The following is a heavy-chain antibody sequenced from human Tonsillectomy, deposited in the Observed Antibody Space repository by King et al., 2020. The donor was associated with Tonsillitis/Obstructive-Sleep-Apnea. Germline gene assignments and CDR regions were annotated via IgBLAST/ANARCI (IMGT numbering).Heavy chain of an antibody. Sequence: QLVQSGGGVVRPGGSLRLSCAASGFTFDDYGMSWVRQAPGKGLEWVSGFNWNVGSTGYAESLKGRFTISRDNATNSLYLQMNSLRAEATALYYCARDRVVPAAIYYYYYMDVWGKGTTVTVSS. CDR3: ARDRVVPAAIYYYYYMDV. V-gene: IGHV3-20*04. D-gene: IGHD2-2*01. CDR2: FNWNVGST. J-gene: IGHJ6*03. CDR1: GFTFDDYG.